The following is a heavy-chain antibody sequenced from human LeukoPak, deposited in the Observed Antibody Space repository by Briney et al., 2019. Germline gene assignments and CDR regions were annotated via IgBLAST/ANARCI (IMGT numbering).Heavy chain of an antibody. CDR2: ISSSSSYI. CDR3: ARDRSSGTLDDAFDI. V-gene: IGHV3-21*01. CDR1: GFTFSSYS. D-gene: IGHD1-26*01. J-gene: IGHJ3*02. Sequence: GGSLRLSSAASGFTFSSYSMNWVRQAPGKGLEWVSSISSSSSYIYYADSAKGRFTISRDNAKNSLYLQMNSLRAEDTAVYYCARDRSSGTLDDAFDIWGQGTMVTVSS.